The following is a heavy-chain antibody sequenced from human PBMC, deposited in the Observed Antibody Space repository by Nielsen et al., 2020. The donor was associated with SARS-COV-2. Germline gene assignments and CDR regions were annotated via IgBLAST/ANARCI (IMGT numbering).Heavy chain of an antibody. CDR2: ISSSSSTI. Sequence: VRQAPGKGLEWVSYISSSSSTIYYADSVKGRFTISRDNAKNSLYLQMNSLRAEDTAVYYCARDRTPRAVTTVGYYYYYGMDVWGQGTTVTISS. D-gene: IGHD4-23*01. J-gene: IGHJ6*02. V-gene: IGHV3-48*01. CDR3: ARDRTPRAVTTVGYYYYYGMDV.